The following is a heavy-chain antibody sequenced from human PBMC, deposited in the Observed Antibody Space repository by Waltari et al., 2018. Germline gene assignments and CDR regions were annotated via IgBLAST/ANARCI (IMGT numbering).Heavy chain of an antibody. CDR2: IKQDASEK. V-gene: IGHV3-7*01. CDR3: AASVGVAPNY. D-gene: IGHD6-19*01. J-gene: IGHJ4*01. Sequence: EVQLVESGGGLVQPGGSLRLSCAASGFTFNNYWMTWVRQAPGKGREWVANIKQDASEKYYVDSVKGRFTISRDNTKNSRYLQMNSLRAEDTAVYYCAASVGVAPNYWGHGTLVTVSS. CDR1: GFTFNNYW.